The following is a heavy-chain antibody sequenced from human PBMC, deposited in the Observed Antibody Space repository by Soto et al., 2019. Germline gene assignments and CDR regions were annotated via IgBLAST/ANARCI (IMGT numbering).Heavy chain of an antibody. D-gene: IGHD2-15*01. Sequence: SQTLSLTCVISGDSVSSSSAAWNWVRQSPSRGLEWLGRTYYRSRWYSDFAVSVRGRIVINADTSKNQFSLQLNSVTPEDTAVCFCARSEEDSDYYYYGLDVWGQGTTVTVSS. CDR3: ARSEEDSDYYYYGLDV. V-gene: IGHV6-1*01. CDR2: TYYRSRWYS. J-gene: IGHJ6*02. CDR1: GDSVSSSSAA.